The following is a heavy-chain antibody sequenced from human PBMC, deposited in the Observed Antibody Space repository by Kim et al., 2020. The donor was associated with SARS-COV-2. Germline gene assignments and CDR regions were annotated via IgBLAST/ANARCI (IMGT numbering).Heavy chain of an antibody. D-gene: IGHD6-13*01. Sequence: SETLSLTCAVYGGSFSGYYWSWIRQPPGKGLEWIGEINHSGSTNYNPSLKSRVTISVDTSKNQFSLKLSSVTAADTAVYYCASLYSSSSNWYFDLWGRGTLVTVSS. V-gene: IGHV4-34*01. CDR1: GGSFSGYY. J-gene: IGHJ2*01. CDR3: ASLYSSSSNWYFDL. CDR2: INHSGST.